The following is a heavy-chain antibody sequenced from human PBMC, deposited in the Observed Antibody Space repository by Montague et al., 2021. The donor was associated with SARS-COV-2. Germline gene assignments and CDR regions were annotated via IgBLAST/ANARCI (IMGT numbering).Heavy chain of an antibody. CDR1: GGSISSGSYY. CDR2: IYTSGST. CDR3: ARVGGFDFAY. Sequence: TLSLTCTVSGGSISSGSYYWSWIRQPAGKGLEWIGRIYTSGSTNYNPSLKSRVTISIDTSKNQFSLKLSSVTAADTAVYYCARVGGFDFAYWGQGTLVTVSS. V-gene: IGHV4-61*02. J-gene: IGHJ4*02. D-gene: IGHD3-16*01.